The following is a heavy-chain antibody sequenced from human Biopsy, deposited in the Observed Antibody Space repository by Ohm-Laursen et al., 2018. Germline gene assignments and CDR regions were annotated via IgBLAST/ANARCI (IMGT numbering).Heavy chain of an antibody. V-gene: IGHV4-39*01. D-gene: IGHD3-3*01. CDR3: ARHDLSDFWSGYPNFFDR. Sequence: SDTLSLTWVLSGGSITSRTHYWGWIRQTPGKGLEWIGTVYYSGTTYDNPSLKNRVIISVDTSKNQFSLSLKTVTAADTAVYYCARHDLSDFWSGYPNFFDRWGQGTLVTVSS. CDR1: GGSITSRTHY. CDR2: VYYSGTT. J-gene: IGHJ5*02.